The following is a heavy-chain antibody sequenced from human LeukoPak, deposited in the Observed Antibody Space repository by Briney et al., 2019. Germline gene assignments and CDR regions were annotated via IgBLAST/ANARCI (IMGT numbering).Heavy chain of an antibody. D-gene: IGHD2-8*01. CDR2: INPNSGDT. J-gene: IGHJ6*03. CDR1: GYSFTGYY. CDR3: ARGGLRVMVYRLYYMDV. V-gene: IGHV1-2*02. Sequence: GASVKVSRKASGYSFTGYYMHWVRQAPGQGLEWMGWINPNSGDTKYAQKFQGRVTMTRDTSISTAYMELTRLRSDDTAVYYCARGGLRVMVYRLYYMDVWGKGTTVTVSS.